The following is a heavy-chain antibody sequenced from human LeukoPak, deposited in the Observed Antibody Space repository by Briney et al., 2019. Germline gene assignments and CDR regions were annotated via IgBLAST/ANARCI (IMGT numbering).Heavy chain of an antibody. CDR1: GGTFSSYA. Sequence: ASVKVSCKASGGTFSSYAISWVRQAPGQGLEWMGWINPNSGNTGYAQKFQGRVTITRNTSISTAYMELSSLRSEDTAVYYCARGVATQHWGQGTLVTVSS. CDR2: INPNSGNT. V-gene: IGHV1-8*03. CDR3: ARGVATQH. J-gene: IGHJ1*01. D-gene: IGHD2-15*01.